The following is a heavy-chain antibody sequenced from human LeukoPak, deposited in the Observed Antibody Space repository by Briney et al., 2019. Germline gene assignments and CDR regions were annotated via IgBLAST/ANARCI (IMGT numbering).Heavy chain of an antibody. CDR3: ARYPKGRGYDFWSGYLSLGKFNFDY. Sequence: SVKVSCKASGYTFTGYYMHWVRQAPRQGLEWMGWINPNSGVTNYAQTFQGRVTMTRDKSLSTAYMELCRLRSDDTAVYYCARYPKGRGYDFWSGYLSLGKFNFDYWGQGTLVTVSS. CDR1: GYTFTGYY. V-gene: IGHV1-2*02. D-gene: IGHD3-3*01. CDR2: INPNSGVT. J-gene: IGHJ4*01.